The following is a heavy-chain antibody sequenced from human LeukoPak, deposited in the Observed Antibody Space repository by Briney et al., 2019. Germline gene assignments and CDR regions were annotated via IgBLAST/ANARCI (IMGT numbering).Heavy chain of an antibody. CDR1: GGSVNSHF. Sequence: SETLSLTCAVSGGSVNSHFCSWVRHSPGKELEWIGYYYYGGSTLYNPSLSSRVTISVDTSKNHFSLRLNSVTAADTGVYYCAIMGSAYGNAFDDWGQGTMVTVSP. CDR2: YYYGGST. J-gene: IGHJ3*01. V-gene: IGHV4-59*02. D-gene: IGHD1-1*01. CDR3: AIMGSAYGNAFDD.